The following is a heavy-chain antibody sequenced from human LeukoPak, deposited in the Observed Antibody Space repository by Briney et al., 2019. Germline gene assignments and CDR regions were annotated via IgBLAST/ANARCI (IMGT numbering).Heavy chain of an antibody. J-gene: IGHJ4*02. Sequence: SETPSLTCSVSTDSTNTYYWTWIRQPPGKGLEWIGYKYYSGSTRYNSSLRSRLTISLDSSKNQFSLRLTSVTAADTAVYYCARGRSYGFDFDSWGPGTLVIVSS. CDR1: TDSTNTYY. CDR3: ARGRSYGFDFDS. D-gene: IGHD5-18*01. V-gene: IGHV4-59*01. CDR2: KYYSGST.